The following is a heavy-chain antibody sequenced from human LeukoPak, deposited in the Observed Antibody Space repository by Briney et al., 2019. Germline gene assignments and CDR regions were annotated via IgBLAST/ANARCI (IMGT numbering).Heavy chain of an antibody. Sequence: SETLSLTCAVYGGSFSGYYWSWIRQPPGKGLEWIGEINHSGSTNYNPSLKSRVTISVDTSKNQFSLKLSSVTAADTAVYYCARDTRSSGYDAFDIWGQGTMVTVSS. CDR2: INHSGST. CDR3: ARDTRSSGYDAFDI. J-gene: IGHJ3*02. V-gene: IGHV4-34*01. D-gene: IGHD6-13*01. CDR1: GGSFSGYY.